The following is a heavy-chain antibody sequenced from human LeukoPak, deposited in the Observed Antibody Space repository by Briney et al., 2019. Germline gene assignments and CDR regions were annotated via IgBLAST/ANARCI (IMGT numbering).Heavy chain of an antibody. V-gene: IGHV3-53*01. CDR1: GGSISSYY. CDR3: ASVQAVAGTGDYFDY. CDR2: IYSGGST. D-gene: IGHD6-19*01. Sequence: ETLSLTCTVSGGSISSYYWSWVRQAPGKGLEWVSVIYSGGSTYYADSVKGRFTISRDNSKKTLYLQMNSMRAEDTAVYYCASVQAVAGTGDYFDYWGQGTLVTVSS. J-gene: IGHJ4*02.